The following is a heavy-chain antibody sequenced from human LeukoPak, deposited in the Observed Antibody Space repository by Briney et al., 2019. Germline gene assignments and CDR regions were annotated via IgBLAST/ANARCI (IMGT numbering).Heavy chain of an antibody. D-gene: IGHD3-22*01. Sequence: ASVKVSCKVSGYTLTELSMHWVRQAPGKGLEWMGGFDPEDGETIYAQKFQGRVTMTEDTSTDTAYMELSSLRSEDTAVYYCATGYYYDNSGYSAFDYWGQGTLVTVSS. J-gene: IGHJ4*02. CDR1: GYTLTELS. V-gene: IGHV1-24*01. CDR2: FDPEDGET. CDR3: ATGYYYDNSGYSAFDY.